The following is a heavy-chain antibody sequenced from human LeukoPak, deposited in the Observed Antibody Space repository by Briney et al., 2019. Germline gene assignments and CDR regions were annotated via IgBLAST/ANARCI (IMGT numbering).Heavy chain of an antibody. CDR2: INPSGGST. Sequence: ASVKVSCKASGYTLTSYYMHWVRQAPGQGLEWMGIINPSGGSTSYAQKFQGRVTMTRDTSTSTVYMELSSLRSEDTAVYYCARETYYYDSSGYYGFDPWGQGTLVTVSS. CDR3: ARETYYYDSSGYYGFDP. V-gene: IGHV1-46*01. D-gene: IGHD3-22*01. J-gene: IGHJ5*02. CDR1: GYTLTSYY.